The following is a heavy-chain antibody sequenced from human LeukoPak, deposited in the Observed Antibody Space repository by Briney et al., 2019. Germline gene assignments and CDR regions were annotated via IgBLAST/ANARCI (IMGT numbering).Heavy chain of an antibody. CDR3: ARHSSMTTANFDP. Sequence: PSETLSLTCTVSGGSISSSSYYWVWIRQPPGKGLEWIGSIYYSGSTYYNPSLKSRVTISVDTSKNQFSLKLSSVTAADTAVYYCARHSSMTTANFDPWGQGTLVTVSS. J-gene: IGHJ5*02. CDR2: IYYSGST. V-gene: IGHV4-39*01. D-gene: IGHD4-17*01. CDR1: GGSISSSSYY.